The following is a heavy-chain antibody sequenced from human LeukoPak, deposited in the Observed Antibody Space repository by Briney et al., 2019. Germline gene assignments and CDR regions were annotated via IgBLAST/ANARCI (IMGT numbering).Heavy chain of an antibody. CDR3: ARGTTVTTFQAGTYYYYIDV. CDR1: GGSFNGHH. J-gene: IGHJ6*03. CDR2: IKHSGST. V-gene: IGHV4-34*01. D-gene: IGHD4-17*01. Sequence: WETLSLICAVYGGSFNGHHWTWIRQAPGKGLEWIGEIKHSGSTNYNPSLKSRVTISVDTSKNHFSLKLSSVTAADTALYYCARGTTVTTFQAGTYYYYIDVWGKGTTVAVSS.